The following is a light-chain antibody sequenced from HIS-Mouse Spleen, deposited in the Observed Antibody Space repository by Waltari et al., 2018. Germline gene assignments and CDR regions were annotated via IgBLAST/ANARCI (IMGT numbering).Light chain of an antibody. CDR3: YSTDSSGNHRV. CDR1: ALPKKY. V-gene: IGLV3-10*01. Sequence: SYELTQPPSVSVSPGQTARITCSGDALPKKYAYWYQQKSGQAPVLVIYEDSKRPSGSPERFSGSSSGTMATLTISGAQVEDEADYYCYSTDSSGNHRVFGGGTKLTDL. J-gene: IGLJ2*01. CDR2: EDS.